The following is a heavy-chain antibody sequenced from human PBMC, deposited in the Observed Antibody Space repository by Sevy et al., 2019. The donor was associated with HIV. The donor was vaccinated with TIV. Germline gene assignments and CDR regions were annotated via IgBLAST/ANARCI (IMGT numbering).Heavy chain of an antibody. CDR2: ISGSGGST. J-gene: IGHJ1*01. D-gene: IGHD6-13*01. V-gene: IGHV3-23*01. Sequence: GGSLRLSCAASGFTFSSYAMSWVRQAPGKGLEWVSAISGSGGSTYYADSVKGRFTISRDNSKNTLYLHMNSLRAEDTAVYYCAKAERTYSSSCPGHWGQGTLVTVSS. CDR3: AKAERTYSSSCPGH. CDR1: GFTFSSYA.